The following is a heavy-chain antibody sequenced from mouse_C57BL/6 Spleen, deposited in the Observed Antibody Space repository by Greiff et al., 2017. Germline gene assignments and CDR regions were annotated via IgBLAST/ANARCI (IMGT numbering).Heavy chain of an antibody. Sequence: VQLQQSGAELARPGASVKLSCKASGYTFTSYGISWVKQRTGQGLEWIGEIYPRSGNTYYNEKFKGKATLTADKSSSTAYMELRSLTSEDSAVYFGARASITTVVATDDYWGQGTTLTVSS. CDR2: IYPRSGNT. J-gene: IGHJ2*01. V-gene: IGHV1-81*01. CDR3: ARASITTVVATDDY. D-gene: IGHD1-1*01. CDR1: GYTFTSYG.